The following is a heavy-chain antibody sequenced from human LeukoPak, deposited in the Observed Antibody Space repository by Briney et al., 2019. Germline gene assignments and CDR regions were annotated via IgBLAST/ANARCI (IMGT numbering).Heavy chain of an antibody. J-gene: IGHJ6*03. Sequence: ASVKVSCKASGGTFSSYAISWVRQAPGQGLEWMGGIIPIFGTANYAQKFQGRVTITTDESTSTAYMELSSLRSEDTAVYYCAGHSSSSSNSHYYYHLDLWGKGTTVTVSS. CDR3: AGHSSSSSNSHYYYHLDL. V-gene: IGHV1-69*05. CDR2: IIPIFGTA. CDR1: GGTFSSYA. D-gene: IGHD6-6*01.